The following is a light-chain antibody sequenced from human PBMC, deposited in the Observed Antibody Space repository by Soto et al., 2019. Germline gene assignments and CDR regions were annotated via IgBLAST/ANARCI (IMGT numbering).Light chain of an antibody. V-gene: IGKV1-6*01. CDR2: AAS. CDR1: NDIRTD. CDR3: LQDFNYPFT. Sequence: AIQMTQSPSSLSASVGDRVTITCRASNDIRTDLGWYQQKPGKAPKLLIYAASSLHSGVPSRFRGSGSATDFTLTISSLQPEDFATYYCLQDFNYPFTFGPGTKV. J-gene: IGKJ3*01.